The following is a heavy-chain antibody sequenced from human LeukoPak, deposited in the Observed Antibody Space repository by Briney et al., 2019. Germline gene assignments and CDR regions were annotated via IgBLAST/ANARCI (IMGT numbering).Heavy chain of an antibody. Sequence: SETLSLTCTVSGYSISSGYYWGWIRQPPGKGLEWIGSIYHSGSTYYNPSLKSRVTISVDTSKNQFSLKLSSVTAADTAVYYCARGQQLVLSWGQGTLVTVSS. CDR3: ARGQQLVLS. J-gene: IGHJ5*02. CDR1: GYSISSGYY. V-gene: IGHV4-38-2*02. CDR2: IYHSGST. D-gene: IGHD6-6*01.